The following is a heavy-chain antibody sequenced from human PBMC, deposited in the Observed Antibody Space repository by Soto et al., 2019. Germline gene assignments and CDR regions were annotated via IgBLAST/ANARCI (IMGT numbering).Heavy chain of an antibody. CDR2: INAGNGNT. J-gene: IGHJ3*02. V-gene: IGHV1-3*01. CDR1: GYTFTSYA. D-gene: IGHD3-22*01. Sequence: ASVKVSCKASGYTFTSYAMHWVRHAPGQRLEWMGWINAGNGNTKYSQKFQGRVTITRDTSASTAYMELSSLRSEDTAVYYCARDRGRYYYDSSGYHDAFDIWGQGTMVTVSS. CDR3: ARDRGRYYYDSSGYHDAFDI.